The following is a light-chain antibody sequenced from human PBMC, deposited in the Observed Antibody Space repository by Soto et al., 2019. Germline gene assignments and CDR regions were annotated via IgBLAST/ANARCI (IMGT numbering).Light chain of an antibody. CDR1: QSVSNY. J-gene: IGKJ3*01. CDR3: QQDLRPPLT. Sequence: DIHMTQSPSSLSASLGDRVTITFRASQSVSNYLNWYQQKPGKAPTLLIYAASTLQSGVPSRISGSGSGTDFTLTISSLQPEDFATYYCQQDLRPPLTFGPGTKVDI. V-gene: IGKV1-39*01. CDR2: AAS.